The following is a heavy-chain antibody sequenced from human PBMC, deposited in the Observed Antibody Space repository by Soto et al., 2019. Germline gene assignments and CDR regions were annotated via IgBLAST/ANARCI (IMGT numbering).Heavy chain of an antibody. D-gene: IGHD4-17*01. CDR1: GFTFSSYA. Sequence: QVQLVESGGGVVQPGGSLRLSCKASGFTFSSYAIHWVRQAPGKGLEWVSVISADGVNKHSAESVRGRFVISRDNSKNTVHLEMDRLRLGDTAVYFCARRLTTTVSGLGYWGQGSLVNVSS. CDR2: ISADGVNK. CDR3: ARRLTTTVSGLGY. J-gene: IGHJ4*02. V-gene: IGHV3-30*09.